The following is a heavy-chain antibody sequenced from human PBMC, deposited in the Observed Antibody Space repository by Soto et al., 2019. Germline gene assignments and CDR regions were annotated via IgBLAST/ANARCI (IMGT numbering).Heavy chain of an antibody. V-gene: IGHV3-30-3*01. CDR3: ARAPPVAPGYYDFWGGAFDI. CDR2: ISYAGSNK. J-gene: IGHJ3*02. CDR1: GFTLSSYA. D-gene: IGHD3-3*01. Sequence: GGSLRLSCAASGFTLSSYAMHWVRQAPGKGLERVAVISYAGSNKYYADSVKGRFTISRDNSKNTLYLQMNRLRAEDTALYSCARAPPVAPGYYDFWGGAFDIWGQGTMVT.